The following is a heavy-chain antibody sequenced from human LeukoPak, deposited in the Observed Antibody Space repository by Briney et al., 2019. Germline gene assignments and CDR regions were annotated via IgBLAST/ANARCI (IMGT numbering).Heavy chain of an antibody. CDR3: ARSLVGEFSWFDP. CDR2: ISYDGSNK. Sequence: PGGSLRLSCAASGFIFSSYGMHWVRQAPGKGLEWVAVISYDGSNKYFADSVKGRFTVSRDNSKSTVSLQMNSPRAEDTAVHYCARSLVGEFSWFDPWGQGTLVIVSS. J-gene: IGHJ5*02. V-gene: IGHV3-30*03. D-gene: IGHD3-16*01. CDR1: GFIFSSYG.